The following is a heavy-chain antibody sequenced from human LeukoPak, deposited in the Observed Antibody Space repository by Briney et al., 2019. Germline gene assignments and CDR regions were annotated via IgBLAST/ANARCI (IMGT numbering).Heavy chain of an antibody. CDR2: IYSGGST. D-gene: IGHD3-10*01. CDR3: AKLWFGELTDAFDI. Sequence: GGSLRLSCAASGFTVSSNYMSWVRQAPGKGLEWVPVIYSGGSTYYADSVKGRFTISRDNSKNTLYLQMNSLRAEDTAVYYCAKLWFGELTDAFDIWGQGTMVTVSS. V-gene: IGHV3-53*01. CDR1: GFTVSSNY. J-gene: IGHJ3*02.